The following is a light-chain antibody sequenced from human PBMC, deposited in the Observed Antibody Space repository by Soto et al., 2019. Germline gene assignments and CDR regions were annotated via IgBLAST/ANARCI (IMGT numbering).Light chain of an antibody. Sequence: QSVLTQPASVSGSPGQSIAISCTGTSSDGGGYNYVSWYQQLPGKAPKLLISEVSNRPSGGSHRFSGSKSGNTASLTISGLQAEDEADYYCSSYRTGGPFVFGTGTKVTVL. V-gene: IGLV2-14*01. CDR3: SSYRTGGPFV. CDR1: SSDGGGYNY. J-gene: IGLJ1*01. CDR2: EVS.